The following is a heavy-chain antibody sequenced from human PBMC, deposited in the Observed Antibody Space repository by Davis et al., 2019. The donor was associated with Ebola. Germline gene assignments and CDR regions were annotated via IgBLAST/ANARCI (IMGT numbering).Heavy chain of an antibody. CDR1: GFAFSNFA. Sequence: GGSLRLSCAASGFAFSNFAMHWVRQAPGGGLEFVSGITGNGGFTYYADSVTGRFTIPRDNSNNTLYLQVGSVRAEDMAVYYCARAPRENYYDLYFHLWGRGTRVTVSS. J-gene: IGHJ2*01. CDR2: ITGNGGFT. CDR3: ARAPRENYYDLYFHL. D-gene: IGHD3-22*01. V-gene: IGHV3-64*02.